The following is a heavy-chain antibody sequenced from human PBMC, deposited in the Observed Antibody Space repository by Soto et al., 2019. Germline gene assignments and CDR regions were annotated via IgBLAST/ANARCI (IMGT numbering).Heavy chain of an antibody. CDR1: GFTFSSYA. CDR3: ARVDSSYSSGWYGGAFDI. J-gene: IGHJ3*02. D-gene: IGHD6-19*01. Sequence: GGSLRLSCAASGFTFSSYAMHWVRQAPGKGLEYVSAISSNGGSTYYANSVKGRFTISRDNSKNTLYLQMGSLRAEDMAVYYCARVDSSYSSGWYGGAFDIWGQGTMVTVSS. V-gene: IGHV3-64*01. CDR2: ISSNGGST.